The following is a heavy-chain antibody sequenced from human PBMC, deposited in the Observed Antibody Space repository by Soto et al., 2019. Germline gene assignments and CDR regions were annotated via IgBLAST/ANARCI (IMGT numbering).Heavy chain of an antibody. Sequence: QVQLQESGPGLVKPSETLSLTCTVSGGSISSYYWSWIRQPPGKGLEWIGYIYYSGSTNYNPSLKSRVTISVDTSKNQFSLKLSSVTAADTAVYYCARDRGVRGYYYYGMDVWGQGTTVTVSS. V-gene: IGHV4-59*01. CDR2: IYYSGST. CDR3: ARDRGVRGYYYYGMDV. D-gene: IGHD3-10*01. CDR1: GGSISSYY. J-gene: IGHJ6*02.